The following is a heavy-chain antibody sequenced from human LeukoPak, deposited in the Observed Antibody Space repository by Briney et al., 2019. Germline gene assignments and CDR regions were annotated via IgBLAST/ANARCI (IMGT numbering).Heavy chain of an antibody. CDR1: VGSFSGYY. CDR3: ARGGLSHYYGSASFDY. V-gene: IGHV4-34*01. Sequence: SETLSLTCAVYVGSFSGYYWSWIRQPPGKGLEWIGEINHSGNTNYNPSLKSRVTISVDTSRNQFSLRLSSVTAADTAVVYCARGGLSHYYGSASFDYWGQGALVTVSS. D-gene: IGHD3-10*01. CDR2: INHSGNT. J-gene: IGHJ4*02.